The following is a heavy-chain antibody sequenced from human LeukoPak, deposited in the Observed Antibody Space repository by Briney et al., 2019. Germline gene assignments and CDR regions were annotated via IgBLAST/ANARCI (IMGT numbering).Heavy chain of an antibody. V-gene: IGHV4-4*07. CDR2: LYTSGAT. CDR1: GGSISNYY. CDR3: ARGLVTGD. D-gene: IGHD3-9*01. J-gene: IGHJ4*01. Sequence: SETLSLTCTVSGGSISNYYWNWIRQPAGKGLEWIGRLYTSGATDYNPSLKSRVTISGDTSKNQFSLKLNSVAAADTAVYYCARGLVTGDWGQGTLVTVSS.